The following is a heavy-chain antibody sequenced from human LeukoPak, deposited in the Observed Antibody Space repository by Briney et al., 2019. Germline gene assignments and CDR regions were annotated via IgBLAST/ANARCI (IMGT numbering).Heavy chain of an antibody. V-gene: IGHV4-31*03. J-gene: IGHJ4*02. Sequence: PSQTLSLPCTVYGGSISNGGYYWSWIRQHPGKGLEWIGYIYYSGSTYYNPSLKSRVTISVDTSKNQFSLKLSSVTAADTAVYYCARANFIKYSSGWTFDYWGQGTLVTVSS. CDR2: IYYSGST. CDR1: GGSISNGGYY. CDR3: ARANFIKYSSGWTFDY. D-gene: IGHD6-19*01.